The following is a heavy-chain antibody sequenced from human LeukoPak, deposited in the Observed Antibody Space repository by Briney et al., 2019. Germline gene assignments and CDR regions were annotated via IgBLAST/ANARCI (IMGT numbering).Heavy chain of an antibody. CDR2: ISGSGVTT. Sequence: GGSLILSCAASGFTFSSYAMSWVRQAPGKGLEWVSGISGSGVTTYYADSPKGRFTISRDNSKNTVYLQMNSLRAEDTATYYCAREVRTPGYWGQGTLVTVSS. V-gene: IGHV3-23*01. J-gene: IGHJ4*02. CDR1: GFTFSSYA. CDR3: AREVRTPGY. D-gene: IGHD1-1*01.